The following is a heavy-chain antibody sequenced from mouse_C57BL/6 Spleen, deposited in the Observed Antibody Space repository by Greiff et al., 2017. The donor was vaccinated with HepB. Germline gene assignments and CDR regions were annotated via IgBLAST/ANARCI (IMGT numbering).Heavy chain of an antibody. CDR2: IDPSDSYT. D-gene: IGHD1-1*01. CDR3: ARRGDYYGSSYRYFDV. J-gene: IGHJ1*03. CDR1: GYTFTSYW. Sequence: VQLQQPGAELVKPGASVKLSCKASGYTFTSYWMQWVKQRPGQGLEWIGEIDPSDSYTNYNQQFKGKATLTVDTSSSTAYMQRSSLTSEDSAVYYCARRGDYYGSSYRYFDVWGTGTTVTVSS. V-gene: IGHV1-50*01.